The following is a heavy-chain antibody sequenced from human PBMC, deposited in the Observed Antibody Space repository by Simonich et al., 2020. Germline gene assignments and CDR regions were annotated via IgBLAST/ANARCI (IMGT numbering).Heavy chain of an antibody. J-gene: IGHJ4*02. Sequence: EVQLVESGGGLVQPGGSLRLSCAASGLTFSSYWMHWVRQAPGKGRGWVSRIKRNGSSTRYADAVKGRFTSSRDNAKNTLYLQMNSRRAEDTAVYYCARNRLDYWGQGTLVTVSS. CDR2: IKRNGSST. CDR1: GLTFSSYW. V-gene: IGHV3-74*01. CDR3: ARNRLDY.